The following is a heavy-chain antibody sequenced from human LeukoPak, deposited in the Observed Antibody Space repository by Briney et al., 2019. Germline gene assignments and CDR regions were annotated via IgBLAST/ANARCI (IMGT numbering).Heavy chain of an antibody. D-gene: IGHD6-6*01. CDR2: ISGSGGST. CDR1: GFTFSSYA. J-gene: IGHJ5*02. CDR3: AKAVPTIAARLCWFDP. V-gene: IGHV3-23*01. Sequence: GGSLRLSCAASGFTFSSYAMSWVRQAPGKGLEWVSAISGSGGSTYYADSVKGRFTISIDNSKTPPYLQMNSLRAEDTAVYYCAKAVPTIAARLCWFDPWGQGTLVTVSS.